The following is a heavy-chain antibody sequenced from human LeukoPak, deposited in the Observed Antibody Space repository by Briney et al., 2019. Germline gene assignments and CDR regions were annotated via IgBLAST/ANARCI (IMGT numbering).Heavy chain of an antibody. J-gene: IGHJ4*02. CDR3: AKDRGSGCLDY. Sequence: GGSLRLSCAPPGFTFSSNGMHWVRQAPGKGLEWVAVIWYDGSNKYYADSVKGRFTISRDNSKNTLYLQMNSLRAEDTAVYYCAKDRGSGCLDYWGQGTLVTVSS. D-gene: IGHD6-19*01. CDR2: IWYDGSNK. CDR1: GFTFSSNG. V-gene: IGHV3-33*06.